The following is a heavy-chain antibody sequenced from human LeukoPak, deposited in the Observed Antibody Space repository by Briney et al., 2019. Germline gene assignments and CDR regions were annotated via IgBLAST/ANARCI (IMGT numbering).Heavy chain of an antibody. J-gene: IGHJ4*02. D-gene: IGHD2-15*01. Sequence: ASVKVSCKASGYTFTGYYMHWVRQAPGQGLEWMGWINPSSGGSNFAHQFQGRVTMTTDTSISTAYMELSRLTSDDTAVYYCASGKYCSGGTCYPGSADYWGQGTLVTVPS. CDR3: ASGKYCSGGTCYPGSADY. V-gene: IGHV1-2*07. CDR2: INPSSGGS. CDR1: GYTFTGYY.